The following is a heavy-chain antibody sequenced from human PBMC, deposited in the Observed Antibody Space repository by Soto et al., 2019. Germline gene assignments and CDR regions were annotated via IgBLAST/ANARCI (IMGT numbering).Heavy chain of an antibody. D-gene: IGHD2-2*01. CDR3: ARDRAYDSGMDV. Sequence: QVQLQESGPGLVKPSQTLSLTCTVSGVSVSSGDYYWSWIRQHPGRGLEWIGYIYYSVNTYYNPSRKSRVTISLDTSKNQFSLKLSSVTAADTAVYYCARDRAYDSGMDVWGQGTTVTVSS. CDR2: IYYSVNT. V-gene: IGHV4-31*03. CDR1: GVSVSSGDYY. J-gene: IGHJ6*02.